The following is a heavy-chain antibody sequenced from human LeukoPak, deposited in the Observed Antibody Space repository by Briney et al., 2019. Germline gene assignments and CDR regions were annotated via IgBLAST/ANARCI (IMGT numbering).Heavy chain of an antibody. CDR1: GGSINSGSYY. J-gene: IGHJ4*02. Sequence: SETLSLTCTVSGGSINSGSYYWGWVRQTPNKGLEWIGNCYYTGITYYNPSLKSRVIISLDTSKNQFSLKLSSVTAADTAVYYCARLPYRGDPFDYWGQGTLVTVSS. CDR3: ARLPYRGDPFDY. CDR2: CYYTGIT. V-gene: IGHV4-39*01. D-gene: IGHD3-16*01.